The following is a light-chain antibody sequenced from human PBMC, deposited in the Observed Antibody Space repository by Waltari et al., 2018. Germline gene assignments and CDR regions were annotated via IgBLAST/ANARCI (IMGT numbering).Light chain of an antibody. CDR2: DVS. CDR3: SSQSSNNVVL. CDR1: SNDVGGYNS. V-gene: IGLV2-14*01. Sequence: QSALTQPASVSGSPGQSVTIFCTGTSNDVGGYNSVSWYQEHPGQAPRVIIYDVSDRPSGVSDRFPGPKSGNTASLTISGLQAEDEADYYCSSQSSNNVVLFGGGTKLTVL. J-gene: IGLJ2*01.